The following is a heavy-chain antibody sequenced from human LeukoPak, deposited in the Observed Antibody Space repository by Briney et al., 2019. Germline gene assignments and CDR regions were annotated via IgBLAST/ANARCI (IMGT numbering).Heavy chain of an antibody. V-gene: IGHV1-69*13. CDR1: GGTFSSYA. D-gene: IGHD5-18*01. CDR3: AGDRGYSYGTFDY. J-gene: IGHJ4*02. CDR2: IIPIFGTA. Sequence: SVKVSCKASGGTFSSYAISWVRQAPGQGLEWMGGIIPIFGTANYAQKFQGRVTITADESTSTAYMELSSLRSEDTAVYYCAGDRGYSYGTFDYWGQGTLVTVSS.